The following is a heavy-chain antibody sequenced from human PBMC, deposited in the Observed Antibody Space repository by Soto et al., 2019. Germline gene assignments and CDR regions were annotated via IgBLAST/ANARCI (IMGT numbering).Heavy chain of an antibody. Sequence: SETLSLTCTVSGGSISSSSYYWGWIRQPRGKGLEWIGSIYYSGSTYYNPSLKSRVTISVDTSKNQFSLKLSSVTAADTAVYYCARQGSHCSGGSCYSGWFDPWGQGTLVTVSS. D-gene: IGHD2-15*01. CDR1: GGSISSSSYY. J-gene: IGHJ5*02. CDR3: ARQGSHCSGGSCYSGWFDP. CDR2: IYYSGST. V-gene: IGHV4-39*01.